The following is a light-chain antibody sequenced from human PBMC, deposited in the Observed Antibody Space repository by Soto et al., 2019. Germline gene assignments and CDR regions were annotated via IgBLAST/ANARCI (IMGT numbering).Light chain of an antibody. J-gene: IGKJ1*01. CDR1: QSISSW. CDR2: DAS. V-gene: IGKV1-5*01. Sequence: DIQMTQSPSTLSASVGDRVTITCRASQSISSWFAWYQQKPGKAPKLLIYDASSLESGVPSRFSGSGSATEFTLTISSLQPDDFATYYCQQYNNYWTFGQGTKVDIK. CDR3: QQYNNYWT.